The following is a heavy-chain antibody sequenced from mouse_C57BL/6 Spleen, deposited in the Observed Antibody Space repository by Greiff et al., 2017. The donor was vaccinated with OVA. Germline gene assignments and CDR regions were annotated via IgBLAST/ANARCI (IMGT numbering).Heavy chain of an antibody. CDR1: GYTFTSYW. D-gene: IGHD2-3*01. V-gene: IGHV1-55*01. CDR2: IYPGSGST. Sequence: QVHVKQPGAELVKPGASVKMSCKASGYTFTSYWITWVKQRPGQGLEWIGDIYPGSGSTNYNEKFKSKATLTVDTSSSTAYMPLSSLTSEDSAVYYCARFGYYPDWYFDVWGTGTTVTVSS. J-gene: IGHJ1*03. CDR3: ARFGYYPDWYFDV.